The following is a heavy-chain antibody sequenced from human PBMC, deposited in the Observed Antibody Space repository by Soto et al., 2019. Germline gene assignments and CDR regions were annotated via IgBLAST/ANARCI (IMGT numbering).Heavy chain of an antibody. Sequence: PGGSLRLSCAASGFIFTRYSMNWVRQAPGKGLEWVSSISSTTNYIYYGDSMKGRFTISRDNAKNSLYLEMNSLRAEDTAVYYCARESEDLTSNFDYWGQGTLVTGSS. CDR2: ISSTTNYI. CDR3: ARESEDLTSNFDY. J-gene: IGHJ4*02. CDR1: GFIFTRYS. V-gene: IGHV3-21*06.